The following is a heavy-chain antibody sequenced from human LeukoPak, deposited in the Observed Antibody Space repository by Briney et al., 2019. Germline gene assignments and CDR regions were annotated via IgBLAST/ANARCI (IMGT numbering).Heavy chain of an antibody. CDR2: IIPILGIA. D-gene: IGHD4-17*01. V-gene: IGHV1-69*04. CDR3: ARGKGGDYVIYAFDI. Sequence: ASVKVSCKASGGTLSSYAISWVRQAPGQGLEWMGRIIPILGIANYAQKFQGRVTITADKSTSTAYMELSSLRSEDTAVYYCARGKGGDYVIYAFDIWGQGTMVTVSS. J-gene: IGHJ3*02. CDR1: GGTLSSYA.